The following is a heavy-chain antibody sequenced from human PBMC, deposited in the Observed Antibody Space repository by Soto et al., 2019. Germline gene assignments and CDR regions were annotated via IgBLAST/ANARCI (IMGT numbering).Heavy chain of an antibody. D-gene: IGHD2-8*01. V-gene: IGHV1-8*01. CDR3: ARGRGDIILMVYAKYFDF. CDR2: MNPNSGNT. Sequence: QVQLVQSGAEVKKPGASVKVSCKASGYTFTNYDINWVRQATGQGLEWMGWMNPNSGNTGYAQKFQGRVTMTRNTSISTAYMEVSSLRSEDTAVYYCARGRGDIILMVYAKYFDFWGQGTLVTVSS. J-gene: IGHJ4*02. CDR1: GYTFTNYD.